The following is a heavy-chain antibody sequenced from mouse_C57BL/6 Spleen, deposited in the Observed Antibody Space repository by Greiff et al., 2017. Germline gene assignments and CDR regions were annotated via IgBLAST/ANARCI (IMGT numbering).Heavy chain of an antibody. CDR2: IDPGVGDT. D-gene: IGHD4-1*01. CDR1: GFTINSYY. Sequence: VQLQQSGPDLVRPGPSVKLSCTVSGFTINSYYWHWLKQSPDQGLEWIGRIDPGVGDTYYPPKFRGKAIMTADTPSNIAYLQLSIVTSEATAVYYCTTAGTEAFDYWGQGTTLTVSS. J-gene: IGHJ2*01. V-gene: IGHV14-1*01. CDR3: TTAGTEAFDY.